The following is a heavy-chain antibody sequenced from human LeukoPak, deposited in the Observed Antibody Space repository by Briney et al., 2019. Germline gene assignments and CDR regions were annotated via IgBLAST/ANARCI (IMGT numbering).Heavy chain of an antibody. Sequence: GGSLRLSCAASGFTFSSYWMHWVRQAPGKGLVWVSRINSDGSSTSYADSVKGRFTISRDNAKNSLYLQMNSLRAEDTAVYYCARVIAGYYAFDIWGQGTMVTVSS. J-gene: IGHJ3*02. V-gene: IGHV3-74*01. CDR1: GFTFSSYW. CDR3: ARVIAGYYAFDI. CDR2: INSDGSST. D-gene: IGHD3-9*01.